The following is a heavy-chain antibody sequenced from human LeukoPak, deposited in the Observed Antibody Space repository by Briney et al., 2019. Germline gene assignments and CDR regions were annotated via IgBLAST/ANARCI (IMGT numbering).Heavy chain of an antibody. V-gene: IGHV1-8*01. CDR3: ARGVVRGYYHFDAFDI. D-gene: IGHD3-22*01. Sequence: RVASVKVSCKASGYTFTSYDINWVRQATGQGLEWMGWVNPNSGNTGYAQKFQGRVTMTRNTSISTAYMELSSLRSEDTAVYYCARGVVRGYYHFDAFDIWGQGTMVTVSS. CDR2: VNPNSGNT. J-gene: IGHJ3*02. CDR1: GYTFTSYD.